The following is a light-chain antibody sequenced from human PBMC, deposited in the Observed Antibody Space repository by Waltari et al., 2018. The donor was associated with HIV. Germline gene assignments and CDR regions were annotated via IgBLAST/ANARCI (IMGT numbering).Light chain of an antibody. CDR3: CSYAGSYTYV. J-gene: IGLJ1*01. CDR2: EVN. V-gene: IGLV2-11*01. CDR1: STDIGSFDS. Sequence: QSALTQPRSVSGSPGQSVPISCTVTSTDIGSFDSVSWYQQYPGKAPKVIIYEVNQRPSGVPDRFTGSKSGITASLTISGLQGDDEADYYCCSYAGSYTYVFGTGTKVNVL.